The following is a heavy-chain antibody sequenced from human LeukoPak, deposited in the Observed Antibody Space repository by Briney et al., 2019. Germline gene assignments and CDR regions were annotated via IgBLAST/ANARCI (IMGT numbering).Heavy chain of an antibody. CDR3: ATPGAAARDEYFQS. Sequence: SETLSLTCTVSGGSISSDYWTWIRQPPGKGLEWIGNIYYSGSPYYSPSLKSRVTISIDTPKNQFSLRLTSVTAADTAVYYCATPGAAARDEYFQSWSQGTLVTVSS. CDR2: IYYSGSP. V-gene: IGHV4-59*08. CDR1: GGSISSDY. D-gene: IGHD6-13*01. J-gene: IGHJ1*01.